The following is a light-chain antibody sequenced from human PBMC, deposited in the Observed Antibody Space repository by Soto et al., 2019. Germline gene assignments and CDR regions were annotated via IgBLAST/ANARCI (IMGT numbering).Light chain of an antibody. V-gene: IGKV3-11*01. CDR1: QSVTTY. Sequence: EVVLTQSPGTLSLSPGERASLSCRASQSVTTYLAWYQQKPGQAPRLLIYDASDRATGVPARFSGSGSGTDFTLTISSLEPEDFAVYYCQQYNDWPLPFGQGTKVDI. CDR2: DAS. J-gene: IGKJ1*01. CDR3: QQYNDWPLP.